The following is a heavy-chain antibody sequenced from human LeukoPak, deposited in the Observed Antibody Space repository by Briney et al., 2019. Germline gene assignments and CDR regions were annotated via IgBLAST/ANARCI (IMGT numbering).Heavy chain of an antibody. J-gene: IGHJ4*02. CDR3: ARLYGIDY. CDR1: GFTFSSYA. Sequence: GSLRLSCAASGFTFSSYAMHWVRQAPGKGLEWVAVISYDGSNKYYADSVKGRFTISRDNSKNTLYLQMNSLSAEDTAVYYCARLYGIDYWGQGTLVTVSS. CDR2: ISYDGSNK. D-gene: IGHD3-16*01. V-gene: IGHV3-30-3*01.